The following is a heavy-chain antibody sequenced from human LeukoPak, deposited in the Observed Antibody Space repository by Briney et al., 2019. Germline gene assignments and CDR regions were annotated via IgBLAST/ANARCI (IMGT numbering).Heavy chain of an antibody. CDR3: ARGRGVYGSGSYYPKLNAKSFDY. CDR2: IIPIFGTA. CDR1: GYTFTGYY. Sequence: ASVKVSCKASGYTFTGYYMHWVRQAPGQGLEWMGGIIPIFGTANYAQKFQGRVTITADESTSTAYMELSSLRSEDTAVYYCARGRGVYGSGSYYPKLNAKSFDYWGQGTLVTVSS. D-gene: IGHD3-10*01. V-gene: IGHV1-69*13. J-gene: IGHJ4*02.